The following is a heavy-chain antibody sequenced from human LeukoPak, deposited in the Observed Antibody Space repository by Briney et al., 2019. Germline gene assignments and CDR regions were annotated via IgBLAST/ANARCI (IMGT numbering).Heavy chain of an antibody. D-gene: IGHD3-9*01. V-gene: IGHV3-30*18. J-gene: IGHJ6*02. CDR3: AKDSNPPLYFDWFRYYYGMDV. CDR2: ISYDGSNK. Sequence: GGSLRLSCAASGFTFSSYGMHWVRQAPGKGLEWVAVISYDGSNKYYADSVKGRFTISRDNSKNTLYLQMNSLRAEDTAVYYCAKDSNPPLYFDWFRYYYGMDVWGQGTTVTVSS. CDR1: GFTFSSYG.